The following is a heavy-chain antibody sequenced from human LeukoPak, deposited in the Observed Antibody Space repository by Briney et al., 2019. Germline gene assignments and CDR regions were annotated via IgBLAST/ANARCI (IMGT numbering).Heavy chain of an antibody. D-gene: IGHD6-25*01. Sequence: KSSETLSLTCAVYGGSFSGYYWSWIRQPPGEGLEWIGEINHSGSTNYNPSLKSRVTISVDTSKNQFSLRLSSVTAADTAVYYCARCAAVSFNWFDPWGQGTLVTVSS. CDR1: GGSFSGYY. CDR3: ARCAAVSFNWFDP. J-gene: IGHJ5*02. V-gene: IGHV4-34*01. CDR2: INHSGST.